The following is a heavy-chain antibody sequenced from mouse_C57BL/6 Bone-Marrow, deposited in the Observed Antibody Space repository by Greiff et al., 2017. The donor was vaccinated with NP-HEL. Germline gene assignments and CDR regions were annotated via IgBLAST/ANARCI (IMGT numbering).Heavy chain of an antibody. D-gene: IGHD2-5*01. J-gene: IGHJ2*01. CDR2: IRSKSNNYAT. Sequence: EVQLVESGGGLVQPKGSLKLSCAASGFSFNTYAMNWVRQAPGKGLEWVARIRSKSNNYATYSADSVKDRFTISRDDSDSMLYLQMNNLKTEDTAMYYCVRGSNYLYYFDYWGQGTTLTVSS. CDR1: GFSFNTYA. V-gene: IGHV10-1*01. CDR3: VRGSNYLYYFDY.